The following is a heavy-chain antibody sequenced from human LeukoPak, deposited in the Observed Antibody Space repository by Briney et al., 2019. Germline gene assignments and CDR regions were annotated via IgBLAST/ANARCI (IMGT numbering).Heavy chain of an antibody. J-gene: IGHJ4*02. CDR2: IIPIFGTT. CDR1: GGTFSSYA. Sequence: GSAVKVSCKASGGTFSSYAISWVRQAPGQGLEWMGGIIPIFGTTYYAQKFQGRVTITADKSTGTAYVELSSLRSEDTAVYYCAGYYGSGSYLIDYWGQETLVTVSS. CDR3: AGYYGSGSYLIDY. D-gene: IGHD3-10*01. V-gene: IGHV1-69*06.